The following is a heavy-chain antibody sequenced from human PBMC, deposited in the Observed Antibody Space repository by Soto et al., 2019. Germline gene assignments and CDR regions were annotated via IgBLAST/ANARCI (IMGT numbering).Heavy chain of an antibody. CDR3: ARHINLNYDFWSGHTPDYYMDV. V-gene: IGHV4-59*08. CDR2: IYYSGST. CDR1: GGSISSYY. J-gene: IGHJ6*03. D-gene: IGHD3-3*01. Sequence: SETLSLTCTVSGGSISSYYWSWIRRPTGKGLEWIGYIYYSGSTNYNPSLKSRVTISVDTSKNQFSLKLSSVTAADTAVYYCARHINLNYDFWSGHTPDYYMDVWGKGTTVTVSS.